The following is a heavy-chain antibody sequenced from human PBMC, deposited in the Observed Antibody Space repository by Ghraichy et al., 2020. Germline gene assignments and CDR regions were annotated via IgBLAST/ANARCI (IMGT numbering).Heavy chain of an antibody. D-gene: IGHD2-15*01. V-gene: IGHV3-74*01. Sequence: GGSLRLSCEASGITFGTYWMHWVRQVPGKGLVWVSRTNNDGSRINYAESVRGRFTTSRDDAKNTLFLEMNSLRVEDTGVYYCACSGGRYAWGQGTLVTVSS. J-gene: IGHJ5*02. CDR2: TNNDGSRI. CDR3: ACSGGRYA. CDR1: GITFGTYW.